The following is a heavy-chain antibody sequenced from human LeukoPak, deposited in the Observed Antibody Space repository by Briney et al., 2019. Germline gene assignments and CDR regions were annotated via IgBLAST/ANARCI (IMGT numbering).Heavy chain of an antibody. CDR2: ISSNGSTT. Sequence: GESLRLSCAASGFTFSSYAMSWVRQAPGKGLEWVSAISSNGSTTYYADSVKGRFTISRDNSKNTLYLQMNSLRAEDTAVYYCAKDPIVGATVNWFDPWGQGTLVTASS. CDR1: GFTFSSYA. CDR3: AKDPIVGATVNWFDP. D-gene: IGHD1-26*01. J-gene: IGHJ5*02. V-gene: IGHV3-23*01.